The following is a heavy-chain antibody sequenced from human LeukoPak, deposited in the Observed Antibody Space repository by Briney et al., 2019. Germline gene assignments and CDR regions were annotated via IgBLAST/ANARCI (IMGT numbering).Heavy chain of an antibody. Sequence: PSETLSLTCAVSGGSISSGGYSWSWIRQPPGKGLEWIGYIYHSGSTYYNPSLKSRVTISVDTSKNQFSLKLSSVTAADTAVYYCARGSPWVGMDVWGQGTTVTVSS. D-gene: IGHD1-26*01. CDR2: IYHSGST. J-gene: IGHJ6*02. CDR1: GGSISSGGYS. V-gene: IGHV4-30-2*01. CDR3: ARGSPWVGMDV.